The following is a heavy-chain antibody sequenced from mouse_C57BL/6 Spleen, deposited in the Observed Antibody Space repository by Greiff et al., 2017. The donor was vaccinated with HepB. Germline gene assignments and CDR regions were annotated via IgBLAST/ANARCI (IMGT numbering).Heavy chain of an antibody. V-gene: IGHV5-6*01. CDR3: ARHYKLLDWYFDV. J-gene: IGHJ1*03. CDR1: GFTFSSYG. Sequence: EVQGVESGGDLVKPGGSLKLSCAASGFTFSSYGMSWVRQTPDKRLEWVATISSGGSYTYYPDSVKGRFTISRDNAKNTLYLQMSSLKSEDTAMYYCARHYKLLDWYFDVWGTGTTVTVSS. D-gene: IGHD1-1*01. CDR2: ISSGGSYT.